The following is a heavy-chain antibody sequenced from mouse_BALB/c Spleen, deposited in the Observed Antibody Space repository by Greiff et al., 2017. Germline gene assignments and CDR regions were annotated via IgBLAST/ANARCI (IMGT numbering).Heavy chain of an antibody. J-gene: IGHJ3*01. CDR3: ARAGPRRGFAY. CDR1: GFTFSDYY. Sequence: EVMLVESGGGLVKPGGSLKLSCAASGFTFSDYYMYWVRQTPEKRLEWVATISDGGSYTYYPDSVKGRFTISRDNAKNNLYLQMSSLKSEDTAMYYCARAGPRRGFAYWGQGTLVTVSA. V-gene: IGHV5-4*02. CDR2: ISDGGSYT.